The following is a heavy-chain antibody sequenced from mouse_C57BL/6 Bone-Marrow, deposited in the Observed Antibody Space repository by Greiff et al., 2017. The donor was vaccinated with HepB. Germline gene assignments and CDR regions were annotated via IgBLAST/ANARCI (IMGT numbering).Heavy chain of an antibody. Sequence: VQLQQSGPVLVKPGASVKMSCKASGYTFTDYYMNWVKQSHGKSLEWIGVINPYNGGTSYNQKFKGKATLTVDKSSSTAYMELNSLTSEDSAVYYCARRAWYFDVWGRGTTVTVSS. CDR3: ARRAWYFDV. D-gene: IGHD3-1*01. CDR1: GYTFTDYY. V-gene: IGHV1-19*01. J-gene: IGHJ1*03. CDR2: INPYNGGT.